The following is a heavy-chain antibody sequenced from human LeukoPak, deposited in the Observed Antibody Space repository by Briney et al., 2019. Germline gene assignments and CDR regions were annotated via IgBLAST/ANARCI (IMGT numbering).Heavy chain of an antibody. J-gene: IGHJ4*02. CDR2: IYTSGST. CDR1: GGSISSYY. Sequence: SETLSLTCTVSGGSISSYYWSWIRQPAGKGLEWIGRIYTSGSTNYNPSLKSRVTMSADTSKNQFSLNLSSVTAADTAVYYCAEEKYYYDISGYYYAPFDYWGQGTLVTVSS. V-gene: IGHV4-4*07. CDR3: AEEKYYYDISGYYYAPFDY. D-gene: IGHD3-22*01.